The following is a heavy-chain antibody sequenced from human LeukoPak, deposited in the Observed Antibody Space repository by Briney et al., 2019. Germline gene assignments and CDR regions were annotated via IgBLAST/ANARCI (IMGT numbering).Heavy chain of an antibody. Sequence: GGSLRLSCAASGFTFSGSAMHWVRQASGKGLELVGRMRSNANSYASAYAASVKGRFTISRDDSKNTAYLQMNSLKTEDTAVYYCTGHAEGYSGYDPTDYWGQGTMVTVSS. J-gene: IGHJ4*02. CDR3: TGHAEGYSGYDPTDY. CDR1: GFTFSGSA. D-gene: IGHD5-12*01. V-gene: IGHV3-73*01. CDR2: MRSNANSYAS.